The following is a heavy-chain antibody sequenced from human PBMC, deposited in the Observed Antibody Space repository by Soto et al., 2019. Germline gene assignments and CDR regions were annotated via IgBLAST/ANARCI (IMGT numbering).Heavy chain of an antibody. Sequence: QVLLQESGPGLVKPSETLSLTCTVSGGSISSYYWSWIRQPPGKGLEWIGYIYYSGSTNYNPSLKSRVTISVDTSKNQFSLKLSSVTAADTAVYYCARAGGRLTTVTVHDYWGQGTLVTVSS. CDR2: IYYSGST. V-gene: IGHV4-59*01. CDR1: GGSISSYY. J-gene: IGHJ4*02. D-gene: IGHD4-17*01. CDR3: ARAGGRLTTVTVHDY.